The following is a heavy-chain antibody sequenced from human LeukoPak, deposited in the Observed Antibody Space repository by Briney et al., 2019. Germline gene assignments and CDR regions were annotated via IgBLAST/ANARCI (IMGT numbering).Heavy chain of an antibody. CDR2: INHSGST. CDR3: ARDTTVTFYGMDV. V-gene: IGHV4-34*01. D-gene: IGHD4-17*01. J-gene: IGHJ6*02. Sequence: SETLSLTCAVYGGSFNGYYWSWIPQPPGKGLEWIGEINHSGSTNYNPSLKSRVTISVDTSKNQFSLKLSSVTAADTAVYYCARDTTVTFYGMDVWGQGTTVTVSS. CDR1: GGSFNGYY.